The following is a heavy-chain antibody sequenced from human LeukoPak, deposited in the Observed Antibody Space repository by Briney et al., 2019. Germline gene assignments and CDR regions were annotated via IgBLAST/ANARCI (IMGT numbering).Heavy chain of an antibody. CDR3: ARGGPRITMIVVVPDPYYFDY. CDR2: ISYDGGNK. V-gene: IGHV3-30-3*01. D-gene: IGHD3-22*01. CDR1: GFTFSSYA. Sequence: GRSLRLSCAASGFTFSSYAMHWVRQAPGKGLEWVAVISYDGGNKYYADSVKGRFTISRDNSKNTLYLQMNSLRAEDTAVYYCARGGPRITMIVVVPDPYYFDYWGQGTLVTVSS. J-gene: IGHJ4*02.